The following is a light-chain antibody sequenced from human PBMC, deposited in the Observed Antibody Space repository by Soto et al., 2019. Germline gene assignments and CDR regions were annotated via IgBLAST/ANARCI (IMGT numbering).Light chain of an antibody. V-gene: IGKV3-20*01. CDR1: QSVSSSY. CDR2: GAS. J-gene: IGKJ5*01. CDR3: QQYGRSPQFIT. Sequence: EIVLTQSPGTLSLSPGERATLSCRASQSVSSSYLAWYQQKPGQAPRLLIYGASSRATGIPDRFSGSGSGTDFTLTISRLEPEDFAVYYCQQYGRSPQFITFGQGTRLEIK.